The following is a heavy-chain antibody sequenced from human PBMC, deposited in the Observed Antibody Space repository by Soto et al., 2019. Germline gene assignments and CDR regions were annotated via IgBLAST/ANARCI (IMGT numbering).Heavy chain of an antibody. V-gene: IGHV1-8*01. CDR1: GYTFTSYD. CDR3: AGFRGVIPDAFDI. Sequence: QVQLVQSGAEVKKPGASVKVSCKASGYTFTSYDINWVRQATGQGLEWMGWMNPNSGNTGYAQKFQGRVTMTRNTSIRTAYMDLSGLRSEDTAVYYCAGFRGVIPDAFDIWGQGTMVTVSS. D-gene: IGHD3-10*01. CDR2: MNPNSGNT. J-gene: IGHJ3*02.